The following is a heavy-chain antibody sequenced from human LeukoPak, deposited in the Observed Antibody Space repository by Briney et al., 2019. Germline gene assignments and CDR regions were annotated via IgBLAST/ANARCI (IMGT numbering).Heavy chain of an antibody. D-gene: IGHD2-21*01. CDR3: TTVTPERCDGDPCYPVFDY. CDR2: IKQEGSKI. CDR1: GLSFSNYW. V-gene: IGHV3-7*01. J-gene: IGHJ4*02. Sequence: GGSLRLSCAASGLSFSNYWMSWVRQAPEKGLEWVAHIKQEGSKIHYVDSVKGRFTISRDNAGSSLYLQMTSLRADDTAVYYCTTVTPERCDGDPCYPVFDYWGRGALVTVSS.